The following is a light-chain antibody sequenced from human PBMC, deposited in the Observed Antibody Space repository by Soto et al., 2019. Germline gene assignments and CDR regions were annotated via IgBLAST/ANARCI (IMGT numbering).Light chain of an antibody. CDR2: GIS. V-gene: IGKV3D-15*01. CDR1: QSVNANY. Sequence: VMTQSPATLSVSPGERASLSCRASQSVNANYLAWYQQKPGQAPRLLIYGISIRATGIPARFSGSGSGKEFTLSISSLQPEDFAVYYCQQYTQWPITFGQGTRLEIK. CDR3: QQYTQWPIT. J-gene: IGKJ5*01.